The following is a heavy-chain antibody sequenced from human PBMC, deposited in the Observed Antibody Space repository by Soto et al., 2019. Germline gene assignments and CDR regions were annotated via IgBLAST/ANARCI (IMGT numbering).Heavy chain of an antibody. D-gene: IGHD2-8*01. CDR3: AREPLDCTNGVCSSDAFDI. CDR2: ISSSSSTI. V-gene: IGHV3-48*01. J-gene: IGHJ3*02. Sequence: GGSLRLSCAASGFTFSSYSMNWVRQAPGKGLEWVSYISSSSSTIYYADSVKGRFTISRDNAKNSLYLQMNSLRAEDTAVYYCAREPLDCTNGVCSSDAFDIWGQGTMVTVSS. CDR1: GFTFSSYS.